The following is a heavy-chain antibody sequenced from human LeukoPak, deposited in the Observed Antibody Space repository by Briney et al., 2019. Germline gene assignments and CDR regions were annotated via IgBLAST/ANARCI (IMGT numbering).Heavy chain of an antibody. Sequence: PSETLSLTCTVSGGSISSSSYYWGWIRQPPGKGLEWIGSIYYSGSTYHNPSLKSRVTISVDTSKNQFSLKLSSVTAADTAVYYCARDRVQWLVRTGARPFDYWGQGTLVTVSS. CDR1: GGSISSSSYY. CDR3: ARDRVQWLVRTGARPFDY. D-gene: IGHD6-19*01. J-gene: IGHJ4*02. CDR2: IYYSGST. V-gene: IGHV4-39*07.